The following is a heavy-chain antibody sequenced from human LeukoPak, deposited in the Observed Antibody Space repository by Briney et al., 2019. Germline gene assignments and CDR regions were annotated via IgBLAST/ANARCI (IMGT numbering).Heavy chain of an antibody. CDR2: INHSGST. V-gene: IGHV4-34*01. CDR1: GGSFSGYY. Sequence: SETLSLTCAVYGGSFSGYYWSWIRQPPGTGLEWIGEINHSGSTNYNPSLKSRVTISVDTSKNQFSLKLSSVTAADTAVYYCARGPRSNYYFDYWGQGTLVTVSS. D-gene: IGHD4-11*01. J-gene: IGHJ4*02. CDR3: ARGPRSNYYFDY.